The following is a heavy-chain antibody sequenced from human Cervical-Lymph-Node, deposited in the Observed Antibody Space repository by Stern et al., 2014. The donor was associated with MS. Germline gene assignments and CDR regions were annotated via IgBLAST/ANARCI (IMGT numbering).Heavy chain of an antibody. V-gene: IGHV1-69*18. CDR3: ARDNDDNGMDV. CDR1: GDTFINFG. D-gene: IGHD1-1*01. CDR2: FIPLFGTT. J-gene: IGHJ6*02. Sequence: QMQLVQSGADVKKPGSSVKVSCTASGDTFINFGISWVRQAPGQGLEWLGRFIPLFGTTEYAQKFQGRVTISADESATTVYMELSGLRSEDTAVYYCARDNDDNGMDVWGQGTTVTVTS.